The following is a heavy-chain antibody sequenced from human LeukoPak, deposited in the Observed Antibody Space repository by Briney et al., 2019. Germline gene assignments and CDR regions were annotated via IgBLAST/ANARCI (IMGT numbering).Heavy chain of an antibody. CDR1: GFTFSIYS. CDR2: ISSSSSTI. V-gene: IGHV3-48*01. CDR3: ARGSRRDPSVVDY. J-gene: IGHJ4*02. Sequence: GGALRLSCAASGFTFSIYSMNWVRQAPGEGLEGVLYISSSSSTIYYADSVKGRFTISRDNAKNSLYLQMNSLRAEDTAVYYCARGSRRDPSVVDYWGQGTLVTVSS.